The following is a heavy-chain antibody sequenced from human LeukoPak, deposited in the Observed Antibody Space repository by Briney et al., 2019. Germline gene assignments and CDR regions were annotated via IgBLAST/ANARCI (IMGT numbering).Heavy chain of an antibody. V-gene: IGHV1-46*03. CDR1: GYTFTSYY. CDR3: ARATTTDYYFHY. Sequence: ASVKVSCKAPGYTFTSYYMHWVRQAPGQGLEWMGIINPSGGSTSYAQKFQGRVTMTRDTSTSTIYMELSSLRYEDTAVYYCARATTTDYYFHYWGQGTLVTVSS. D-gene: IGHD1-26*01. CDR2: INPSGGST. J-gene: IGHJ4*02.